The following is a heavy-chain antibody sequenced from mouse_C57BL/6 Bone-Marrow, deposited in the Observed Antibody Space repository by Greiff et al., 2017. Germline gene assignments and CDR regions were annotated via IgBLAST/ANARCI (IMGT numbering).Heavy chain of an antibody. V-gene: IGHV1-81*01. Sequence: VQLQQSGAELARPGASVTLSCKASGYTFTSYGISWVKQRTGQGLEWIGEIYPRSGNTSYNEKFKGKATLTADKSSSTAYMELRSLTSEDSAVYFRARVGPRLQVPMDDWGQGTSVTVSS. J-gene: IGHJ4*01. CDR2: IYPRSGNT. CDR1: GYTFTSYG. D-gene: IGHD2-13*01. CDR3: ARVGPRLQVPMDD.